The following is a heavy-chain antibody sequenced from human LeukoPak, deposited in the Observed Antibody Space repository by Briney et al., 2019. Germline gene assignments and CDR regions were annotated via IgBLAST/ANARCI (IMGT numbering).Heavy chain of an antibody. Sequence: PSETLSLTCTVSGGSISSCYWSWIRQPPGKGLEWIGYIYYSGSTNYNPSLKSRGTISVDTSKNQFSLKLSSVTAADTAVYYCARGSVDTAMVGQYYYMDVWGKGTTVTVSS. CDR3: ARGSVDTAMVGQYYYMDV. CDR2: IYYSGST. V-gene: IGHV4-59*01. J-gene: IGHJ6*03. D-gene: IGHD5-18*01. CDR1: GGSISSCY.